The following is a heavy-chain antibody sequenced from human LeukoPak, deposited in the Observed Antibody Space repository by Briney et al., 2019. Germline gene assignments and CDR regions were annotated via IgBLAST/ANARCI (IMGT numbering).Heavy chain of an antibody. CDR2: INPNSGGT. CDR3: ARAGSYDILTGYHPFDAFDI. Sequence: ASVKVSCKASGYTFTGYYMHWVRQAPGQGLEWMGWINPNSGGTNYAQKFQGRVTMTRDTSISTAYMELSRLRSDDTAVYYYARAGSYDILTGYHPFDAFDIWGQGTMVTVSS. CDR1: GYTFTGYY. J-gene: IGHJ3*02. V-gene: IGHV1-2*02. D-gene: IGHD3-9*01.